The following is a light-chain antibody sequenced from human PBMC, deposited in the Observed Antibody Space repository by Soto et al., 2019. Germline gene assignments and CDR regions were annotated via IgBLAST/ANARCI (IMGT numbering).Light chain of an antibody. CDR1: SSDVGGYNY. J-gene: IGLJ1*01. Sequence: QSVLTQPASVSQSPGQSITISCTGTSSDVGGYNYVSWYQHHPGKSPKLLIYGVSNRPSGVSDRFSGSKSGNTASLTISGLLAEDEADYYCSSYTTSTTLPYVFGTGTKVTVL. CDR3: SSYTTSTTLPYV. V-gene: IGLV2-14*01. CDR2: GVS.